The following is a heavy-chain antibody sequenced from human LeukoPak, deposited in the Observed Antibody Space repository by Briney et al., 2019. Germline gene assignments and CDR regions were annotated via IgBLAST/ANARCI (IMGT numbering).Heavy chain of an antibody. Sequence: GGSLRLSCAASGFTFSSYAMSWVRQAPGKGLEWVSAISGSGGSTYYADSVKGRFTISRDNSKNTLYLQMNSLRAEDTAVYYCAKDHRRRPGYCSGGSCRLGGMDVWGQGTTVTVSS. D-gene: IGHD2-15*01. CDR2: ISGSGGST. J-gene: IGHJ6*02. CDR1: GFTFSSYA. V-gene: IGHV3-23*01. CDR3: AKDHRRRPGYCSGGSCRLGGMDV.